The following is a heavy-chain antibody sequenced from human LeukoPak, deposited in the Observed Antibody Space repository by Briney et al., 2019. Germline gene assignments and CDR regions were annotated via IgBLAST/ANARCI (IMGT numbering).Heavy chain of an antibody. V-gene: IGHV1-69*05. J-gene: IGHJ4*02. CDR3: ARGMTVTTSFDY. CDR1: GGTFSSYA. D-gene: IGHD4-17*01. Sequence: SVKVSRKASGGTFSSYAISWVRQAPGQGLEWMGGIIPIFGTANYAQKFQGRVTITTDESTSTAYMELSSLRSEDTAVYYCARGMTVTTSFDYWGQGTLVTVSS. CDR2: IIPIFGTA.